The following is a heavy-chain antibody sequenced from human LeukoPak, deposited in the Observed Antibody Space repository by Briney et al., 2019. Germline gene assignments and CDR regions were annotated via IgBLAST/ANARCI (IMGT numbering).Heavy chain of an antibody. CDR2: IYYSGST. J-gene: IGHJ4*02. V-gene: IGHV4-39*01. CDR3: ARRRWQRGPDVVNPFDY. CDR1: GGSISSSSYC. Sequence: SETLSLTCTVSGGSISSSSYCWGWIRQPPGKGLDWIGSIYYSGSTYYNPSLKSRFTISVDTSKNQFSLKLSSVTAADTAVYYCARRRWQRGPDVVNPFDYWGQGTLVTVSS. D-gene: IGHD5-12*01.